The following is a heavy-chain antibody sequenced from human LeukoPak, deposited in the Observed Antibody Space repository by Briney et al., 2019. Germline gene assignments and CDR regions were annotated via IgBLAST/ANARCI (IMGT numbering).Heavy chain of an antibody. CDR2: IRYDGSKK. J-gene: IGHJ3*02. D-gene: IGHD2-2*01. CDR1: GFSFNNHG. CDR3: AKDLCSSSSCYLDI. V-gene: IGHV3-30*02. Sequence: GGSLRLSCAASGFSFNNHGMHWVRQAPGGGLEWVAFIRYDGSKKYYADSVKGRFTISRDNSKNTLYLQVNSLRVEDTAVYYCAKDLCSSSSCYLDIWGQGAMVTVSS.